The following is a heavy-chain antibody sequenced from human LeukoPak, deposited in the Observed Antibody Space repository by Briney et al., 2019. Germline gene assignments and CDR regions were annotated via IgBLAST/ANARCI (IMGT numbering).Heavy chain of an antibody. J-gene: IGHJ4*02. D-gene: IGHD2-15*01. V-gene: IGHV3-30*18. CDR2: ISSDGSKE. Sequence: GGSLRLSCAASGFSFLHYGMHWVRQAPGKGLEWVAFISSDGSKEYYADSVKGRFTISRDNSKNTLYLHANSPRAEDTAVFFCAKDGYCSGGSCHANFFDRWGQGTLVTVSS. CDR1: GFSFLHYG. CDR3: AKDGYCSGGSCHANFFDR.